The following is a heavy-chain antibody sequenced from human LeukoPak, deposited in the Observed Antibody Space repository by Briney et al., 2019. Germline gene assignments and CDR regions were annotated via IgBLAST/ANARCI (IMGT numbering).Heavy chain of an antibody. CDR2: IRYDGSNK. D-gene: IGHD3-10*02. CDR1: GFTVSSNY. Sequence: PGGSLRLSCAASGFTVSSNYMSWVRQAPGKGLEWVAFIRYDGSNKYYADSVKGRFTISRDNSKNTLYLQMNSLRAEDTAVYYCAKVAVTTFGWFDPWGQGTLVTVSS. CDR3: AKVAVTTFGWFDP. J-gene: IGHJ5*02. V-gene: IGHV3-30*02.